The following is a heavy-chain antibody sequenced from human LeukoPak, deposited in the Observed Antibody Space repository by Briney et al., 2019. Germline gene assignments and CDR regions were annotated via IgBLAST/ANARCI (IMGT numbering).Heavy chain of an antibody. CDR2: IYPGDSDT. CDR1: GYSFTSYW. CDR3: ARHRGISESTSGYDK. D-gene: IGHD5-12*01. V-gene: IGHV5-51*01. Sequence: GESLKISCKGSGYSFTSYWIGWVRQMPGKGLEWMGVIYPGDSDTKYSPSFQGQVTISVDKSTSTAYLQWSTLKASDTAIYYCARHRGISESTSGYDKWGQGTLVTVS. J-gene: IGHJ1*01.